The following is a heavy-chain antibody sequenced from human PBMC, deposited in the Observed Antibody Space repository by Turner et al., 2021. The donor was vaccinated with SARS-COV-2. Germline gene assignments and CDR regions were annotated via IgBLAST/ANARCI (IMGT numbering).Heavy chain of an antibody. CDR2: ISYDGSSK. J-gene: IGHJ4*02. CDR3: AGEGAWGDGYPNDY. V-gene: IGHV3-30-3*01. CDR1: GFTLSSGG. D-gene: IGHD5-12*01. Sequence: QVQLVESGGGVVQPGRSLRLSSAASGFTLSSGGMHWVRQAPGKGLEWLAVISYDGSSKYYADSVKGRFTISRDNSKNTLYLQMNSLRAEDTAVYYCAGEGAWGDGYPNDYWGQGTLVTVSS.